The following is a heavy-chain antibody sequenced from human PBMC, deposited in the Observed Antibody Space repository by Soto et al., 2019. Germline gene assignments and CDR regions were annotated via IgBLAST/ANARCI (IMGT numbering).Heavy chain of an antibody. J-gene: IGHJ6*02. V-gene: IGHV4-59*12. D-gene: IGHD3-3*01. CDR1: GGSISSYY. CDR3: ARDGYDFWSGYYGYYYYGMDV. Sequence: PSETLSLTCTVSGGSISSYYWSWIRQPPGKGLEWIGYIYYSGSTYYNPFLKSRVTISVDTSKNQFSLKLSSVTAADTAVYYCARDGYDFWSGYYGYYYYGMDVWGQGTTVTVSS. CDR2: IYYSGST.